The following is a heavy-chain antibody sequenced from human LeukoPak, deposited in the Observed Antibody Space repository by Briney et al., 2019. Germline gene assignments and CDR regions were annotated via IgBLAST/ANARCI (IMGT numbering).Heavy chain of an antibody. Sequence: GGSLRLSCAASGFTFDDYAMHWVRQVPGKGLEWVSGINWNSDSIGYADSVKGRFTTSRDNAKNSLYLQMNSLRAEDTAVYYCAKDVYCSSTSCYRQQDYWGQGTLVTVSS. CDR3: AKDVYCSSTSCYRQQDY. CDR2: INWNSDSI. D-gene: IGHD2-2*01. J-gene: IGHJ4*02. CDR1: GFTFDDYA. V-gene: IGHV3-9*01.